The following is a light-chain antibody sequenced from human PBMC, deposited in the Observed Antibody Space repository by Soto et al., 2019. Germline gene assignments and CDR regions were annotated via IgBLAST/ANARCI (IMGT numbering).Light chain of an antibody. V-gene: IGLV1-51*01. J-gene: IGLJ2*01. CDR3: ATWDYSLTGEV. CDR2: DNN. Sequence: QSVLTQPPSVSAAPGQKVTISCSGSSSNIGNNYVSWYQQLPGTAPKLLIYDNNKRPSGIPDRFSGSKSGTSGTLDITGLQTGDEADYYCATWDYSLTGEVFGGGNKVTVL. CDR1: SSNIGNNY.